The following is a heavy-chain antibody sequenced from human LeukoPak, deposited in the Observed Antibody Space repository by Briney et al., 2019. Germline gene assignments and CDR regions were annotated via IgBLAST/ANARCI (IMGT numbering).Heavy chain of an antibody. Sequence: GGPLRLSCAASGFTFSSYGMHWVRQAPGKGLEWVAVISYDGSSKYYVDSAKGRFTISRDNSKNTLYLQMNSLRAEDTAVYYCAKEDGGSYYSFDYWGQGTLVTVSS. CDR2: ISYDGSSK. J-gene: IGHJ4*02. CDR1: GFTFSSYG. V-gene: IGHV3-30*18. CDR3: AKEDGGSYYSFDY. D-gene: IGHD1-26*01.